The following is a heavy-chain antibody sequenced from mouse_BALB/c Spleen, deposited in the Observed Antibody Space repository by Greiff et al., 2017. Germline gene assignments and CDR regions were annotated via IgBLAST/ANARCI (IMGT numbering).Heavy chain of an antibody. CDR1: GFTFSSFG. J-gene: IGHJ2*01. D-gene: IGHD4-1*01. V-gene: IGHV5-17*02. CDR2: ISSGSSTI. Sequence: EVQVVESGGGLVQPGGSRKLSCAASGFTFSSFGMHWVRQAPEKGLEWVAYISSGSSTIYYADTVKGRFTISRDNPKNTLFLQMTSLRSEDTAMYYCARSGANWDYYFDYWGQGTTLTVSS. CDR3: ARSGANWDYYFDY.